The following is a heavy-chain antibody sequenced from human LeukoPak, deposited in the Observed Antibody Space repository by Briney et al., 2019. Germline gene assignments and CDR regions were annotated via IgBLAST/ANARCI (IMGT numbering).Heavy chain of an antibody. D-gene: IGHD5-12*01. CDR2: VRGSGSDT. CDR1: GFTFSTYA. Sequence: PGGSLRLSCAASGFTFSTYAMSWVRQAPGKGLEWVSAVRGSGSDTYYADSVKGRFTISRDNSKNTLHLQMNSLRAEDTAIYYCAKTSRVNIAYDSPFDYWGQGTLVTVSS. J-gene: IGHJ4*02. CDR3: AKTSRVNIAYDSPFDY. V-gene: IGHV3-23*01.